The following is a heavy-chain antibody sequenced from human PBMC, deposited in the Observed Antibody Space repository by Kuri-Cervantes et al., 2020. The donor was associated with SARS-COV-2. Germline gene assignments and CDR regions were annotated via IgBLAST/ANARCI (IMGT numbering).Heavy chain of an antibody. Sequence: GESLKISCAASGFTFSSYAMSWVRQAPGKGLEWVSAISGSGGSTYYADSVKGRFTISRDNSKNTLYLQMNSLRAEDTAVYYCARDGGYSYGPPRGMDVWGQGTTVTVSS. V-gene: IGHV3-23*01. CDR2: ISGSGGST. CDR3: ARDGGYSYGPPRGMDV. D-gene: IGHD5-18*01. CDR1: GFTFSSYA. J-gene: IGHJ6*02.